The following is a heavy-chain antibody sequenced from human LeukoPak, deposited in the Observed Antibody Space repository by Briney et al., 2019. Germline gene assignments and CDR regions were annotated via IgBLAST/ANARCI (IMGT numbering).Heavy chain of an antibody. J-gene: IGHJ5*02. CDR3: ARDGMGYYGSGPGGGSWFDP. CDR1: GYTFTSYG. V-gene: IGHV1-18*01. D-gene: IGHD3-10*01. CDR2: ISAYNGNT. Sequence: ASVKVSCKASGYTFTSYGISWVRQAPGQGLEWMGWISAYNGNTNYAQKLQGRVTMTTDTSTSTAYMELRSLRSDDTAVYYCARDGMGYYGSGPGGGSWFDPWGQGTLVTVSS.